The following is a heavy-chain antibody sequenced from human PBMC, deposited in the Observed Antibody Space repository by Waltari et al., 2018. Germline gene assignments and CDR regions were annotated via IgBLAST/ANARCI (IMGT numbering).Heavy chain of an antibody. Sequence: EVQVVESGGGLVQPGGSLRLSCEGSGFIFSSYWMSGVRQAPGKGRGWGGNIKQVGSDRNYVEAVNGRFTISGDNAKNSVFLQMISLRAEDTAVYYCLRDRRGPALFDSWGQGTLVTVSS. D-gene: IGHD2-2*01. V-gene: IGHV3-7*03. CDR1: GFIFSSYW. J-gene: IGHJ4*02. CDR3: LRDRRGPALFDS. CDR2: IKQVGSDR.